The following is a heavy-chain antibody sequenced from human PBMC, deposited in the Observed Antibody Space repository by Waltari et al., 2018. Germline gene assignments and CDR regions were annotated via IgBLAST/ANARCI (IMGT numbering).Heavy chain of an antibody. J-gene: IGHJ5*01. D-gene: IGHD2-21*02. CDR1: GFTLSSYA. Sequence: QVQLVESGGGVVQPGRSLRLSCAASGFTLSSYAMHWVRQAPGKGLEWVAVISYDGSNKYYADSVKGRFTISRDNSKNTLYLKMNSLRAEDTAVYYCAKHIIGDFAFDSWGQGILVTVSS. V-gene: IGHV3-30*01. CDR2: ISYDGSNK. CDR3: AKHIIGDFAFDS.